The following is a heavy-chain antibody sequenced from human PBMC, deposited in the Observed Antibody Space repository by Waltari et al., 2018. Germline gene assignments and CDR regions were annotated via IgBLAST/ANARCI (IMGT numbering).Heavy chain of an antibody. D-gene: IGHD6-13*01. Sequence: EVQLLESGGGRVKLGGSLILSWAASGFPFSPLRMNWVRQAPGGGLEWVASISSSTGYLYYADSVKGRFTISRDNSKNTLYLQMNSLRADDTAVYYCARLYSSSWHGDWGQGTLVTVSS. V-gene: IGHV3-21*06. CDR1: GFPFSPLR. CDR2: ISSSTGYL. CDR3: ARLYSSSWHGD. J-gene: IGHJ4*02.